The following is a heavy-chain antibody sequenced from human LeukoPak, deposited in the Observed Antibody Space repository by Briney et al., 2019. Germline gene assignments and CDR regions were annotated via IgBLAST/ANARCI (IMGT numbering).Heavy chain of an antibody. CDR3: ARGPNLLEWANFDY. V-gene: IGHV4-39*07. J-gene: IGHJ4*02. CDR2: INHSGST. D-gene: IGHD1-26*01. Sequence: PSETLSLTCTVSGGSISSSSYYWGWIRQPPGKGLEWIGEINHSGSTNYNPSLKSRVTISVDTSKNQFSLKLSSVTAADTAVYYCARGPNLLEWANFDYWGQGTPVTVSS. CDR1: GGSISSSSYY.